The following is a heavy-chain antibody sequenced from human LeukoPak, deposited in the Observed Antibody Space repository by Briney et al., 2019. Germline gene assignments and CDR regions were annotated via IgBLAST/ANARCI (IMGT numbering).Heavy chain of an antibody. D-gene: IGHD3-9*01. Sequence: QSGGSLRLSCAASGFTFSSYAMSWVRQAPGKGLEWVSAISGSGGSTYYADSVKGRFTISRDNSKNTLYLQMNSLRAEDTAVYYCAKTYYDILTGYGGPYYMDVWGKGTTVTVSS. CDR1: GFTFSSYA. CDR3: AKTYYDILTGYGGPYYMDV. V-gene: IGHV3-23*01. CDR2: ISGSGGST. J-gene: IGHJ6*03.